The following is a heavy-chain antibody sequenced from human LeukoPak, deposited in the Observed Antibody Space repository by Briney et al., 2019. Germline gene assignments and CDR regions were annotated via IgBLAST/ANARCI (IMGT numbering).Heavy chain of an antibody. J-gene: IGHJ3*02. CDR2: INPNSGGT. D-gene: IGHD1-26*01. Sequence: ASVKVSCKASGYTFTGYYMHWVRQAPGQGLEWMGWINPNSGGTNYAQKFQGRVTMTRDTSISTAYMELSSLRSEDTAVYYCARGQQWADAFDIWGQGTMVTVSS. CDR1: GYTFTGYY. V-gene: IGHV1-2*02. CDR3: ARGQQWADAFDI.